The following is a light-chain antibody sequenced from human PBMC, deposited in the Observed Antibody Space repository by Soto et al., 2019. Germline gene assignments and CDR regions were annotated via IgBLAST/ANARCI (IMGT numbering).Light chain of an antibody. CDR3: AAWDDSLNDYV. Sequence: QSVLTQPPSASGTPGQRVTISCSGSSSNIGSNTVNWYQQLPGTAPKLLIYSNNQRPSGVPDRFSGSKSGTSASLAISGLQSEDEADYYCAAWDDSLNDYVFGNGTKVTV. CDR1: SSNIGSNT. CDR2: SNN. J-gene: IGLJ1*01. V-gene: IGLV1-44*01.